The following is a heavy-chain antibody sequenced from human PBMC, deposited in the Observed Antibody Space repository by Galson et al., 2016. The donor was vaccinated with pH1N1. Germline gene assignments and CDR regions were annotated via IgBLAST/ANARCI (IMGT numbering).Heavy chain of an antibody. J-gene: IGHJ4*02. CDR3: ARGQPLWGYSGWY. CDR1: RHTFTSHD. CDR2: MNPNSGNT. D-gene: IGHD1-26*01. V-gene: IGHV1-8*03. Sequence: SVKVSCKASRHTFTSHDINWVRQATGQGLEWMGWMNPNSGNTGYAQKFQGKVTLTRNTSIITAYMELSSLRSEDTAVYYCARGQPLWGYSGWYWGQGTLVTVSS.